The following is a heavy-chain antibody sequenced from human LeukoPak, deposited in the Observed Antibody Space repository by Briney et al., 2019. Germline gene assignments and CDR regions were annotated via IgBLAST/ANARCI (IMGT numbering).Heavy chain of an antibody. D-gene: IGHD2-2*01. Sequence: PSETLSLTCTVSGGSISSYYWSWIRQPAGKGLEWIGRIYTSGSTNYNPSLKSRVTMSVDTSKNQFSLKLSSVTAADTAVYYCARDRGYCSSTSCPEGFDPWGQGTLVTVSS. J-gene: IGHJ5*02. CDR2: IYTSGST. CDR1: GGSISSYY. CDR3: ARDRGYCSSTSCPEGFDP. V-gene: IGHV4-4*07.